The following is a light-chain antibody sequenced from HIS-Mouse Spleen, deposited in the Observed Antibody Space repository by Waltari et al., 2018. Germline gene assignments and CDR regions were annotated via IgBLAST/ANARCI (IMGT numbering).Light chain of an antibody. CDR1: QGISSY. Sequence: DIQLTQPPSFLSASVVDRVTPTCRANQGISSYLAWYQQKPGKAPKILSYAASTLQSGVPSRFSGSGSGTEFTLTSSSLQPEDFATYYCQQLKSYPPTFGQGTKVEIK. CDR3: QQLKSYPPT. J-gene: IGKJ1*01. V-gene: IGKV1-9*01. CDR2: AAS.